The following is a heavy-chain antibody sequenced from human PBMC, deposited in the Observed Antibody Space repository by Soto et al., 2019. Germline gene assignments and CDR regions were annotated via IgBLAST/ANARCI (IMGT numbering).Heavy chain of an antibody. Sequence: ASVKVSCKASGYTFTNFGISWVRQAPGQGLEWMGWISAYNGNTNYAQKFQGRVTMTTDTSTSTAYMEVGSLRFDDTAVYYCARGGPPIDYWGQGTLVTVSS. CDR3: ARGGPPIDY. CDR2: ISAYNGNT. CDR1: GYTFTNFG. J-gene: IGHJ4*02. V-gene: IGHV1-18*01. D-gene: IGHD3-16*01.